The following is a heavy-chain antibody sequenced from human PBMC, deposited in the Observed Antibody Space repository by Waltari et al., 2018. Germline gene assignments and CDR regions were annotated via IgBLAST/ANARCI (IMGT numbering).Heavy chain of an antibody. Sequence: QVQLVESGGGVVQPGRSLRLSCDASGFTFSSSGMHWVRQAPDKGLEWVAIIWYDGSKKYYADSVKGRFTISKDNSNNTLYLQMNSLRAEDTAVYYCARTGNGHSSGWYSGDYWGQGTLVTVSS. CDR2: IWYDGSKK. CDR3: ARTGNGHSSGWYSGDY. CDR1: GFTFSSSG. V-gene: IGHV3-33*01. D-gene: IGHD6-19*01. J-gene: IGHJ4*02.